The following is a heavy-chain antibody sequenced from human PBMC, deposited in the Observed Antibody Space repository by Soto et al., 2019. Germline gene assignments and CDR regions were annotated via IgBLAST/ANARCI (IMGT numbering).Heavy chain of an antibody. CDR1: GGSFSGYY. CDR3: ARNVVPAAPIFEPKYNRIDA. D-gene: IGHD2-2*01. CDR2: INHSGST. V-gene: IGHV4-34*01. J-gene: IGHJ5*02. Sequence: PSETLSLTCALYGGSFSGYYWSWIRQPPGKGLEGIGEINHSGSTNYNPSLKSRVTISVDTSKNQFSLKLSSVTAADTAVYYCARNVVPAAPIFEPKYNRIDAWGQGTLVTVSS.